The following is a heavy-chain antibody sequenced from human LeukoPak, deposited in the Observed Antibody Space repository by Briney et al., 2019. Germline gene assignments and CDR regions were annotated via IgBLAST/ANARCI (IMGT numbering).Heavy chain of an antibody. CDR3: AKDLGWIHFGY. V-gene: IGHV3-23*01. Sequence: PGGSLRLSCVASGFTFSNYGMNWVRQAPGKGLEWVSGISGSGGSTYSADSVKGRFIISRDNSKNTLYLQMNSLRAEDTAVYYCAKDLGWIHFGYWGQGTLVTVSS. CDR2: ISGSGGST. CDR1: GFTFSNYG. D-gene: IGHD5-18*01. J-gene: IGHJ4*02.